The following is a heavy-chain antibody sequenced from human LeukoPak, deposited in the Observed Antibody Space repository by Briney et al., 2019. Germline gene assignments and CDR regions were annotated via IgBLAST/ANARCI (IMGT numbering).Heavy chain of an antibody. CDR1: GGSFSGYY. D-gene: IGHD2-15*01. V-gene: IGHV4-34*01. Sequence: SETLSLTCAVYGGSFSGYYWSWIRQPPGKGLGWIGEINHSGSTNYNPSLKSRVTISVDTSKNQFSLKLSSVTAADTAVYYCARFLLGYCSGGSCYSGMDVWGKGTTVTVSS. CDR2: INHSGST. J-gene: IGHJ6*04. CDR3: ARFLLGYCSGGSCYSGMDV.